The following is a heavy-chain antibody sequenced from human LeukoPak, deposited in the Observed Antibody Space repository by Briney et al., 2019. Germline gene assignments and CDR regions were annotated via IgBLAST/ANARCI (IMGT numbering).Heavy chain of an antibody. CDR2: ISGSGGST. J-gene: IGHJ4*02. CDR1: GFTFSSYA. CDR3: AKEGPGYSYGTVDY. V-gene: IGHV3-23*01. Sequence: PGGSLRLSCAASGFTFSSYAMNWVRQAPGKGLEWVSPISGSGGSTYYADSVKGRFTISRDNSKNTLYLQMNSLRAEDTAVYYFAKEGPGYSYGTVDYWGQGTLVTVSS. D-gene: IGHD5-18*01.